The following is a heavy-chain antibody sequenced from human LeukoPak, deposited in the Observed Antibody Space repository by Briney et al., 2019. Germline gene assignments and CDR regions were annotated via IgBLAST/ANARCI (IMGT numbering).Heavy chain of an antibody. D-gene: IGHD5-12*01. V-gene: IGHV4-59*01. Sequence: SETLSLTCTVSGGSISSYYWSWIRQPPGKGLEWIGYIYYSGSTNYNPSLKSRVTISVDTSKNQFSLKLSSVTAADTAVYYCARARSGYDGYYYYMDVWGKGTTVTVSS. CDR3: ARARSGYDGYYYYMDV. CDR2: IYYSGST. CDR1: GGSISSYY. J-gene: IGHJ6*03.